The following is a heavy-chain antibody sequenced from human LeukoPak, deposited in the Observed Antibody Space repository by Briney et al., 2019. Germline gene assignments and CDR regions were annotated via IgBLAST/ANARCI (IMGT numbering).Heavy chain of an antibody. D-gene: IGHD3-9*01. J-gene: IGHJ4*02. CDR3: AKDHYPLRYFDWYFDY. CDR1: GFTFGSYG. V-gene: IGHV3-30*18. Sequence: GGSLRLSCAASGFTFGSYGMHWVRQAPGKGLEWVAVISSDGSYKYYADSVKGRFTISRDNSKNTLYLQMNSLRAEDTAVYYCAKDHYPLRYFDWYFDYWGQGTLVTVSS. CDR2: ISSDGSYK.